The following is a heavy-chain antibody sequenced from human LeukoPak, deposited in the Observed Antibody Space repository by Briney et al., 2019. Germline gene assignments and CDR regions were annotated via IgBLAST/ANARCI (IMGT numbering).Heavy chain of an antibody. CDR2: IIPIFGTA. J-gene: IGHJ6*02. D-gene: IGHD3-22*01. Sequence: ASVKVSCKASGGTFSSYAISWVRQAPGQGLEWMGGIIPIFGTANYAQKFQGRVTITADESTSTAYMELSSLRSEDTAVYYCAWSSGYYYYYYGMDVWGQGTTVTVSS. V-gene: IGHV1-69*13. CDR1: GGTFSSYA. CDR3: AWSSGYYYYYYGMDV.